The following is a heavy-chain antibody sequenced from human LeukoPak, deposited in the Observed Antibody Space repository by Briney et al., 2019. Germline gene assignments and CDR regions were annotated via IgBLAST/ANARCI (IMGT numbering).Heavy chain of an antibody. D-gene: IGHD2-21*01. J-gene: IGHJ3*02. CDR2: IYYSGST. CDR1: GGSISSSSYH. Sequence: PSETLSLTCTVSGGSISSSSYHWGWIRQPPGKGLEWIGSIYYSGSTNYNPSLKSRVTISVDTSKNQFSLKLSSVTAADTAVYYCANAARSYTFDIWGQGTMVTVSS. CDR3: ANAARSYTFDI. V-gene: IGHV4-39*07.